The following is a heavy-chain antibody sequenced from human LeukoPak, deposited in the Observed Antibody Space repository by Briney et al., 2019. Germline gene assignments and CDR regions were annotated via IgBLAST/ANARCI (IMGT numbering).Heavy chain of an antibody. CDR2: IGSSSSYI. J-gene: IGHJ4*02. V-gene: IGHV3-21*01. D-gene: IGHD1-26*01. CDR1: GFTFSSYS. CDR3: ARATASGSYYGGFDY. Sequence: GESLRLSCAASGFTFSSYSMNWVRQAPGKGLEWVSSIGSSSSYIYYADSVKGRFTISRDNAKNSLYLQMNSLRAEDTAVYYCARATASGSYYGGFDYWGQGTLVTVSS.